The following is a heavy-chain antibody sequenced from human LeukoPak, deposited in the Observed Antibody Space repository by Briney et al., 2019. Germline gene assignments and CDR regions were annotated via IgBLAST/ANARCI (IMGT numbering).Heavy chain of an antibody. V-gene: IGHV3-23*01. Sequence: GGSLRLSCAASGFTFSSYAMSWVRQAPGKGLEWVSAISGSGGSTYYADSVKGRFTISRDNSKNTLYLQMNSLRAEDTAVYYCAKANWGVGATRYFDYWGQGTLVTVSS. CDR3: AKANWGVGATRYFDY. D-gene: IGHD1-26*01. J-gene: IGHJ4*02. CDR2: ISGSGGST. CDR1: GFTFSSYA.